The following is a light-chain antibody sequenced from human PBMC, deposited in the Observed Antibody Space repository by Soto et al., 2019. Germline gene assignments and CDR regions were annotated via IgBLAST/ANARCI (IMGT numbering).Light chain of an antibody. V-gene: IGKV3-15*01. CDR1: QGVTTN. CDR3: QQYNNWPFS. CDR2: AVS. Sequence: EIVMTQSPSALSVSPGERATLSCRAGQGVTTNFAWYQQKSGQSPRLLIYAVSIRATGVPARFSGTGSETDFTLTISGLQSEDSAVYFCQQYNNWPFSFGQGTRLEIK. J-gene: IGKJ5*01.